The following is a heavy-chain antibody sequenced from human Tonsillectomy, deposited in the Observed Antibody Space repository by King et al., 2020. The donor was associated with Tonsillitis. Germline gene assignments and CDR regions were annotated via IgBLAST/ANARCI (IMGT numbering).Heavy chain of an antibody. CDR1: GFIFSNYG. CDR2: IWYDASNK. V-gene: IGHV3-33*03. D-gene: IGHD3-3*01. J-gene: IGHJ4*02. Sequence: VQLVESGGGVVQPGRSLRLSCAASGFIFSNYGMHWVRQAPGKGLEWVAVIWYDASNKFYADSVKGRFTVSRDNSNNTLYLQMNSLRAEDTAIYYCASGLPDYDFWSRYYTGDYWGQGTLVTVSS. CDR3: ASGLPDYDFWSRYYTGDY.